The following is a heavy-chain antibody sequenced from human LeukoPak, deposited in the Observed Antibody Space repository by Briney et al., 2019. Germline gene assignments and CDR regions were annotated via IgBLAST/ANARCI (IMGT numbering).Heavy chain of an antibody. J-gene: IGHJ6*04. CDR1: GFTFDDYA. D-gene: IGHD3-10*02. Sequence: GGSLRLSCAASGFTFDDYAMHWVRQAPGKGLEWVSGINWNSGSIDSADSVKGRFTISRDNAKNSLYLQMNSLRAEDTAVYYCAELGITMIGGVWGKGTTVTISS. V-gene: IGHV3-9*01. CDR2: INWNSGSI. CDR3: AELGITMIGGV.